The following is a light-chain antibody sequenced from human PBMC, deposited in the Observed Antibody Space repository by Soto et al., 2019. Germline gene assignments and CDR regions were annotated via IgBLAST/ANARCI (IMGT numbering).Light chain of an antibody. J-gene: IGKJ2*01. CDR3: QQYNNWPPRYT. V-gene: IGKV3-15*01. CDR2: GAS. CDR1: QSVSSN. Sequence: EIVMTQSPATLSVSPGERATLSCRASQSVSSNLVWYQQKPGQAPRLLIYGASTRATGIPARFSGSGSGTDFTLTISSLQSEDFAVYYCQQYNNWPPRYTFGQGTKLEIK.